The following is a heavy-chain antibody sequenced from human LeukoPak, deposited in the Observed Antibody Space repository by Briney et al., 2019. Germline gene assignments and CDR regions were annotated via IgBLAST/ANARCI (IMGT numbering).Heavy chain of an antibody. Sequence: GASVKVSCKASGYTFTGYYMHWVRQAPGQGLEWMGWINPNSGGTNYAQKFQGRVTITRDTSASTAYMELSSLRSEDTAVYYCARERYSFVRWTENYYYGMDVWGQGTTVTVSS. V-gene: IGHV1-2*02. D-gene: IGHD6-13*01. CDR1: GYTFTGYY. CDR3: ARERYSFVRWTENYYYGMDV. CDR2: INPNSGGT. J-gene: IGHJ6*02.